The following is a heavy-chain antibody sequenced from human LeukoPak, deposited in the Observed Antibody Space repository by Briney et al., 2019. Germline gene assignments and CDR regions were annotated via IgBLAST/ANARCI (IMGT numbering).Heavy chain of an antibody. CDR2: ISGSGGST. D-gene: IGHD3-3*01. J-gene: IGHJ4*02. CDR1: GFTFSSYA. CDR3: AKDHYWSIDY. V-gene: IGHV3-23*01. Sequence: PGGSLRPSCAASGFTFSSYAMSWVRQAPGKGLEWVSAISGSGGSTYYADSVKGRFTISRDNSKNTLYLQMNSLRAEDTGVYYCAKDHYWSIDYWGRGTLVTVSS.